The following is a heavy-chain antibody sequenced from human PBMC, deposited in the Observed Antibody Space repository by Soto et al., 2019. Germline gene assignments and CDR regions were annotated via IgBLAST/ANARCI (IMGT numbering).Heavy chain of an antibody. CDR3: ARAYYDSLTGYYPWFDP. V-gene: IGHV4-61*02. D-gene: IGHD3-9*01. CDR2: IYTSGST. CDR1: GGSISSGGYY. J-gene: IGHJ5*02. Sequence: SETLSLTCTVSGGSISSGGYYWNWIRQPAGKGLEWIGRIYTSGSTNYNPSLKGRVTMSVDTSKNQFSLKLSSVTAADTAVYYCARAYYDSLTGYYPWFDPWGQGTLVTVSS.